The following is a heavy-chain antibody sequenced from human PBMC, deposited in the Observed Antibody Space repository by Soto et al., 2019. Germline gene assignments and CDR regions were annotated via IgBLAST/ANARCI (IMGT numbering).Heavy chain of an antibody. CDR2: IKQDGSEK. V-gene: IGHV3-7*05. CDR3: AREFGDGDIVASWGYYYYGMDV. CDR1: GFTFSSYW. Sequence: GGSLRLSCAASGFTFSSYWMSWVRQAPGKGLEWVANIKQDGSEKYYVDSVKGRFTISRDNAKNSLYLQMNSLRAEDTAVYYCAREFGDGDIVASWGYYYYGMDVWGQGTTVTVSS. D-gene: IGHD5-12*01. J-gene: IGHJ6*02.